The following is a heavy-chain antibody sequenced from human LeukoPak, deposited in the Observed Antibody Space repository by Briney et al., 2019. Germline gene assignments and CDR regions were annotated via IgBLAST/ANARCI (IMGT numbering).Heavy chain of an antibody. D-gene: IGHD4-23*01. CDR2: IYCSGST. J-gene: IGHJ4*02. CDR1: GGSISSYY. Sequence: PSETLSLTCTVSGGSISSYYWSWIRQPPGKGLEWIGYIYCSGSTNYNPSLKSRVTISVDTSKNQFSLKLSSVTAADTAVYYCARSGGNSPHFDYWGQGTLVTVSS. V-gene: IGHV4-59*01. CDR3: ARSGGNSPHFDY.